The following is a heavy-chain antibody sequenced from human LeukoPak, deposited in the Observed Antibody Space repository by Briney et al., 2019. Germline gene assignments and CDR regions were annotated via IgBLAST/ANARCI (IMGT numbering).Heavy chain of an antibody. V-gene: IGHV4-30-2*01. Sequence: SQTLSLTCAVSGGSISSGGYSWSWIRQPPGKGLEWIRYIYHSGSTYYNPSLKSRLTISVDRSKNQFSLKLSSVTAADTAVYYCARSHCSSTSCYPRWFDPWGQGTLVTVSS. J-gene: IGHJ5*02. CDR1: GGSISSGGYS. CDR3: ARSHCSSTSCYPRWFDP. CDR2: IYHSGST. D-gene: IGHD2-2*01.